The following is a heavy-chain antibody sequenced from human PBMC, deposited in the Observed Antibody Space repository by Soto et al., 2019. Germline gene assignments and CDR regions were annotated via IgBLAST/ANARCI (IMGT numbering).Heavy chain of an antibody. V-gene: IGHV3-21*01. D-gene: IGHD6-25*01. J-gene: IGHJ6*02. CDR3: ARMGSQRYYYYGMDV. Sequence: VPLVESGGGLVKPGGSLRLSCAASGFTFSSYSMNWVRQAPGKGLEWVSSISSSSSYIYYADSVKGRFTISRDNAKNSLYLQMNSLRAEDTAVYYCARMGSQRYYYYGMDVWGQGTTVTVSS. CDR1: GFTFSSYS. CDR2: ISSSSSYI.